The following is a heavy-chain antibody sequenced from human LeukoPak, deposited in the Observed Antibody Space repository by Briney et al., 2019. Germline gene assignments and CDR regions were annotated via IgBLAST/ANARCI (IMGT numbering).Heavy chain of an antibody. J-gene: IGHJ4*02. Sequence: GGSLRLSCAASGFTFSSSAMHWVRQAPGKGLEWVAVISYGGTTKIYAESVKGRFTISRDNSKDTLYLQMNSLTTEDTAVYYCAKAESPIILSEYYRPSFNHWGQEPLVTVPS. CDR1: GFTFSSSA. D-gene: IGHD3-9*01. V-gene: IGHV3-30*04. CDR2: ISYGGTTK. CDR3: AKAESPIILSEYYRPSFNH.